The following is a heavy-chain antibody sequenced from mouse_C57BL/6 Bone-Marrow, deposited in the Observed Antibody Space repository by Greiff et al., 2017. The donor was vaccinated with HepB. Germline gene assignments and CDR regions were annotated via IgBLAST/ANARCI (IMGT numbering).Heavy chain of an antibody. CDR2: IDPENGDT. V-gene: IGHV14-4*01. D-gene: IGHD2-1*01. CDR3: TTFFYGNYDAMDY. CDR1: GFNITDDY. Sequence: EVQLQQSGAELVRPGASVKLSCTASGFNITDDYMHWVKQRPEQGLEWIGWIDPENGDTKYASKFQGKATITADTSSNTAYLQLSSLTSEDTAVYYCTTFFYGNYDAMDYWGQGTSVTVSS. J-gene: IGHJ4*01.